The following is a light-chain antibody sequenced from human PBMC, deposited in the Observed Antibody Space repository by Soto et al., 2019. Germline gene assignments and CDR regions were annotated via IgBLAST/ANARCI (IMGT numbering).Light chain of an antibody. CDR2: DVS. CDR3: SSYPNTHTSL. Sequence: QSSLTQPASVSGSPGQSITISCTGTSSDVGAYYYVSWYQQHPGTSPKLLIYDVSNRPSGVSNRFSGSKSGNTASQTISGLQAEDEADYYCSSYPNTHTSLFGGGTQLTVL. V-gene: IGLV2-14*01. J-gene: IGLJ2*01. CDR1: SSDVGAYYY.